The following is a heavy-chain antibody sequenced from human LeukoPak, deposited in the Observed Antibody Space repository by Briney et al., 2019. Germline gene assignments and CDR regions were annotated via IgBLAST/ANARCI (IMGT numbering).Heavy chain of an antibody. V-gene: IGHV3-53*01. CDR1: GFTVSSNY. J-gene: IGHJ3*02. CDR3: ARVGATTHDAFDI. Sequence: PGGSLRLSCAASGFTVSSNYMSWVRQAPGKGLEWVSVIYSGGSTYYADSVKGRFTISRDNSKNTLYLQMNSLRGEDTAVYYCARVGATTHDAFDIWGKGTLVTVSS. D-gene: IGHD1-26*01. CDR2: IYSGGST.